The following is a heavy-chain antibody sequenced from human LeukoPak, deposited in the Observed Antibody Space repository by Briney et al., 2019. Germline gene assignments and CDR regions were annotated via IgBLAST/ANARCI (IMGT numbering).Heavy chain of an antibody. V-gene: IGHV3-30*02. Sequence: GESLRLSCAASGFTFSGYGMHWVRQAPGKGLEWVAFIRFDGSNKYYADSVKGRFTISRDNSKNTLYLQMNSLRAEDTAIYYCAKKYSTGLDPWGQGTLVTVSS. CDR1: GFTFSGYG. CDR2: IRFDGSNK. D-gene: IGHD1-26*01. J-gene: IGHJ5*02. CDR3: AKKYSTGLDP.